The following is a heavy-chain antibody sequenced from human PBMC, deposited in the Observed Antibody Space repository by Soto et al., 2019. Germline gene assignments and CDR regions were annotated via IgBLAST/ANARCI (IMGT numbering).Heavy chain of an antibody. CDR1: GGTFSSYA. Sequence: ASVKVSCKASGGTFSSYAISWVRQAPGQGLEWMGGIIPIFGTANYAQKFQGRVTITADESTSTAYMELSSLRSEDTAVYYCARDCTNGVCYRDDAFDIWGQGTMVTVSS. J-gene: IGHJ3*02. CDR2: IIPIFGTA. V-gene: IGHV1-69*13. D-gene: IGHD2-8*01. CDR3: ARDCTNGVCYRDDAFDI.